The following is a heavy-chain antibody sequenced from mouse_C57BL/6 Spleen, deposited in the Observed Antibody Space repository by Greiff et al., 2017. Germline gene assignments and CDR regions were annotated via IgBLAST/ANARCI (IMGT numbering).Heavy chain of an antibody. D-gene: IGHD2-4*01. CDR3: ARKDDYDGYYFDY. CDR1: GYTFTSYG. CDR2: IYPRSGNT. Sequence: QVQLQQSGAELARPGASVKLSCKASGYTFTSYGISWVKQRPGQGLEWIGEIYPRSGNTYYNEKFKGKATLTADKSSSTAYMELSSLTSEDSAVYFCARKDDYDGYYFDYWGQGTTLTVSS. J-gene: IGHJ2*01. V-gene: IGHV1-81*01.